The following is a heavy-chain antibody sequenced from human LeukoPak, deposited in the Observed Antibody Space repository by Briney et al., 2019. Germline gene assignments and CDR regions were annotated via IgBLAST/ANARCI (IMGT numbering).Heavy chain of an antibody. CDR3: ARHKRYYDPMDFDL. J-gene: IGHJ2*01. D-gene: IGHD3-22*01. CDR1: GGSISSYY. Sequence: SETLSLTCTVSGGSISSYYWSWIRQPPGKGLEWIGYIYYSGSTNYNPSLKSRVTISVDTSKNQFSLKLSSVTAADTAVYYCARHKRYYDPMDFDLWGSGTLVTVSS. CDR2: IYYSGST. V-gene: IGHV4-59*08.